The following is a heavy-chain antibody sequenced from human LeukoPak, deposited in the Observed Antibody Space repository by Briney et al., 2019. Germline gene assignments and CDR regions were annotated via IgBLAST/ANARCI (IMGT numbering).Heavy chain of an antibody. D-gene: IGHD3-22*01. J-gene: IGHJ4*02. CDR1: GFTFSSFG. CDR3: AKRLGYYDSSEGYFDQ. V-gene: IGHV3-30*18. CDR2: ISYDGSYK. Sequence: GGSLRLSCAASGFTFSSFGMHWVRQAPGKGLEWVAVISYDGSYKNYVDSVKGRFTISRDISKNTLYLQMNSLRAEDTAVYYCAKRLGYYDSSEGYFDQWGQGTLVTVSS.